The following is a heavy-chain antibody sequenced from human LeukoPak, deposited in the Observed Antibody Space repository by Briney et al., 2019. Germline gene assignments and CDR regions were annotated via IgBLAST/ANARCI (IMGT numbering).Heavy chain of an antibody. J-gene: IGHJ4*02. V-gene: IGHV3-49*03. Sequence: PGGSLRLSCTASGFTFGDYAMSWFRQAPGKGLEWVGFIRSKAYGGTTEYAASVKGRFTISRDNAKNSLYLQMNSLRAEDTAVFYCARKMTTVTTFDFWGQGTLVTVSS. CDR3: ARKMTTVTTFDF. D-gene: IGHD4-17*01. CDR2: IRSKAYGGTT. CDR1: GFTFGDYA.